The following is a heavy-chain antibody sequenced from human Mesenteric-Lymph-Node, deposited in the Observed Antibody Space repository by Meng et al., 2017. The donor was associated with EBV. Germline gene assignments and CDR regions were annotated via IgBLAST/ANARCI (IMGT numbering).Heavy chain of an antibody. D-gene: IGHD5-24*01. Sequence: SGPGLGDLSAPLSLTCLLSGCTVRQSHFFWGLIRPPPGKGLDWCGSIFHCGRTYYNPSLKSRVTVSVDTSKTQFSLKLNSVTTADTAMYYCARPRRWLQSEFDFWGPGTLVTVSS. CDR1: GCTVRQSHFF. J-gene: IGHJ4*02. CDR2: IFHCGRT. CDR3: ARPRRWLQSEFDF. V-gene: IGHV4-39*01.